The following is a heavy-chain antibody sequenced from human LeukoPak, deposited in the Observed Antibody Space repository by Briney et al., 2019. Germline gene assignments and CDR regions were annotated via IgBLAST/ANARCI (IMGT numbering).Heavy chain of an antibody. J-gene: IGHJ5*02. Sequence: SQTLSLTCTVSGGSISSGDYYWSWIRQPPGKGLEWIGYIYYSGSTYYNPSLKSRVTISVDTSKNQFSLKLSSVTAADTAVYYCARVGSNLPRWFDPWGQGTLVTVSS. CDR2: IYYSGST. CDR1: GGSISSGDYY. V-gene: IGHV4-30-4*01. D-gene: IGHD4-11*01. CDR3: ARVGSNLPRWFDP.